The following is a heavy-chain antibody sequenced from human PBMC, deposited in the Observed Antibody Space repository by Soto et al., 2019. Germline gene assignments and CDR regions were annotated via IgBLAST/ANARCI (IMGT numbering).Heavy chain of an antibody. Sequence: QVQLVQSGAEVKKPGASVKVSCKASGYTFTSYYMHWVRQAPGQGLEWMGILNPSGDSTSYAQKFEGRVTMTRDTSTSTVYMELSSLRSEDTAVYYCARSYYDYVWGSYRSAHFDYWGQGTLVTVSS. J-gene: IGHJ4*02. CDR3: ARSYYDYVWGSYRSAHFDY. CDR1: GYTFTSYY. CDR2: LNPSGDST. V-gene: IGHV1-46*01. D-gene: IGHD3-16*02.